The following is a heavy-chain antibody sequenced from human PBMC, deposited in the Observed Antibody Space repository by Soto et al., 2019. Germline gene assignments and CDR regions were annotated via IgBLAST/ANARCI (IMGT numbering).Heavy chain of an antibody. CDR2: INPSGGST. V-gene: IGHV1-46*01. D-gene: IGHD6-13*01. CDR3: ARGAYSSSWFADLDD. J-gene: IGHJ4*02. CDR1: GYTFTSYY. Sequence: ASVKVSCKASGYTFTSYYMHWVRQDPGQGLERMGIINPSGGSTSYAQKFQGRVTMTRDTSTSTVYMELSSLRSEDTAVYYCARGAYSSSWFADLDDWGQGTLVTVSS.